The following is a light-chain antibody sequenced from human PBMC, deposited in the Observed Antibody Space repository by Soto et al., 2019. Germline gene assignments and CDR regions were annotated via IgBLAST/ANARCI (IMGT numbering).Light chain of an antibody. Sequence: DIQMTQSPSSLSASVGDRVTITCRASQSISSHLNWYQQKPGKAPKLLIYAASSLQSGVPSRFSGSGSGTDFTLTISSLQPEDFATYYCQQSYSTPYTFSQGTKLEIK. V-gene: IGKV1-39*01. CDR2: AAS. CDR3: QQSYSTPYT. CDR1: QSISSH. J-gene: IGKJ2*01.